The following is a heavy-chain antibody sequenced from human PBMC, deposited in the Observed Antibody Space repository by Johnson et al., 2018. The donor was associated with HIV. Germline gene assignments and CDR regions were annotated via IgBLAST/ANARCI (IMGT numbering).Heavy chain of an antibody. CDR2: IYSGGST. CDR1: GFTVSSNY. J-gene: IGHJ3*02. CDR3: ATLVGLFSSSGAFDI. Sequence: VQLVESGGGLVQPGGSLRLSCAASGFTVSSNYMSWVRQAPGKGLEWVSVIYSGGSTYYADSVKGRFTISRDNSKNTLYLQMNSLRAEDTAVYYCATLVGLFSSSGAFDIWGQGTMVTVSS. D-gene: IGHD6-6*01. V-gene: IGHV3-66*02.